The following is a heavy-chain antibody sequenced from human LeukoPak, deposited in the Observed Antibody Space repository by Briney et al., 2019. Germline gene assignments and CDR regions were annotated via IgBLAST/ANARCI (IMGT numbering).Heavy chain of an antibody. CDR1: GGTFSSYA. J-gene: IGHJ6*04. D-gene: IGHD3-9*01. CDR2: IIPIFGTA. V-gene: IGHV1-69*13. CDR3: ATDILTARTDYYYYGMDV. Sequence: SVKVSCKASGGTFSSYAISWVRQAPGQGLEWMGGIIPIFGTANYAQKFQGRVTITADESTSTAYMELSSLRSEDTAVYYCATDILTARTDYYYYGMDVWGKGTTVTVSS.